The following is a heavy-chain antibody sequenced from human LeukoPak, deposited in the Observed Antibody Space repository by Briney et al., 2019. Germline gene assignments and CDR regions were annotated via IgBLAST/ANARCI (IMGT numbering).Heavy chain of an antibody. V-gene: IGHV3-11*04. Sequence: PGGSLRLSCAASGFTFTDYYMTWIRQAPGKGLEWVSYISSSGSTIYYADSVKGRFTISRDNAKNSVYLQMNSLRAEDTAVYYCARGDFWSGFYTVDWGQGTLVTVSS. D-gene: IGHD3-3*01. J-gene: IGHJ4*02. CDR1: GFTFTDYY. CDR3: ARGDFWSGFYTVD. CDR2: ISSSGSTI.